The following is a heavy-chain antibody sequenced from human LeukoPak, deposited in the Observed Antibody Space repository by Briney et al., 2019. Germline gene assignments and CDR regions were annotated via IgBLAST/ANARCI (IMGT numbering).Heavy chain of an antibody. V-gene: IGHV4-39*07. CDR3: ARWGVAAASDY. D-gene: IGHD2-15*01. CDR2: IFYSGST. CDR1: GGSISSSSYY. J-gene: IGHJ4*02. Sequence: PSETLSLTCTVSGGSISSSSYYWGWIRQPPGKGLEWIGSIFYSGSTYYNPSLKSRITISVDTSKNQFSLKLSSVTAADTAVYYCARWGVAAASDYWGQGTLVTVSS.